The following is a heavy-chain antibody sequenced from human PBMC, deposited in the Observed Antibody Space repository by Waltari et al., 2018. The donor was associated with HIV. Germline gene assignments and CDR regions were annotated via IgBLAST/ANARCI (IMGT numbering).Heavy chain of an antibody. CDR2: ICYDGSNK. D-gene: IGHD3-10*01. Sequence: QVQLVESGGGVVQPGRSLRLSCAASGFTSGSFVRHGVRQAPGKGLEWVAVICYDGSNKYYADSVKGRFSISRDNSKNTLYLQMNSLRAEDTAVYFCARRGVLTYYYTMDVWGQGTTVTVSS. V-gene: IGHV3-33*01. CDR3: ARRGVLTYYYTMDV. J-gene: IGHJ6*02. CDR1: GFTSGSFV.